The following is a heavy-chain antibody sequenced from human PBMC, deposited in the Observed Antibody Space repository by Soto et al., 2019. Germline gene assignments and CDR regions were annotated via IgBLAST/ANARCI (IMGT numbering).Heavy chain of an antibody. D-gene: IGHD2-21*01. J-gene: IGHJ4*02. Sequence: GGSLRLSCAASGFTFSNYDMHRVRQATGKGLEWVSTISAAGNTYSPGSVKGRFTISRENAKNSLYLQMNSLRVDDTAVYYCARGRDSGLYYFDYWGRGTLVTVSS. CDR1: GFTFSNYD. CDR3: ARGRDSGLYYFDY. CDR2: ISAAGNT. V-gene: IGHV3-13*01.